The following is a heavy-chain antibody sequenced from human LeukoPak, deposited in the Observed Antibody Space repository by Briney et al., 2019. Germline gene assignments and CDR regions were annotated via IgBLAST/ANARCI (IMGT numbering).Heavy chain of an antibody. V-gene: IGHV3-30*02. Sequence: GGSLRLACAASGFTFSGNGMHWVRQAPGKGLEWVAFIRYDGSNKYYADSVKGRFAISRDNSKSTLYLQMNSLRAEDTAIYYCVKSSSYSFEYWGQGTLVAVSS. J-gene: IGHJ4*02. CDR2: IRYDGSNK. CDR3: VKSSSYSFEY. D-gene: IGHD5-12*01. CDR1: GFTFSGNG.